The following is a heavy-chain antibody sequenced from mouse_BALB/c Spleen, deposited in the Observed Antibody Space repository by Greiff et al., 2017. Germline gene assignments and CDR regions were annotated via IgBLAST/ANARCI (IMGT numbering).Heavy chain of an antibody. Sequence: EVQLQESGGGLVKPGGSLKLSCAASGFTFSSYAMSWVRQTPEKRLEWVASISSGGSTYYPDSVKGRFTISRDNARNILYLQMSSLRSEDTAMYYCARGYYVYAMDYWGQGTSVTVSS. CDR2: ISSGGST. CDR3: ARGYYVYAMDY. V-gene: IGHV5-6-5*01. CDR1: GFTFSSYA. D-gene: IGHD1-1*01. J-gene: IGHJ4*01.